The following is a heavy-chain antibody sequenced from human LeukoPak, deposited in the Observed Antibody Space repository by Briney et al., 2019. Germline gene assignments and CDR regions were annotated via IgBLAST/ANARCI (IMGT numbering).Heavy chain of an antibody. J-gene: IGHJ4*02. D-gene: IGHD3-22*01. CDR3: AKDRSYDGNNYLDY. Sequence: GRSLRLSCAASGFTFSSYAMHWVRQAPGKGLEWVAVISYDGSNKYYADSVKGRFTISRDNSKNTLYLQMNSLRAEDTAVYYCAKDRSYDGNNYLDYWGQGTLVTVSS. V-gene: IGHV3-30*04. CDR2: ISYDGSNK. CDR1: GFTFSSYA.